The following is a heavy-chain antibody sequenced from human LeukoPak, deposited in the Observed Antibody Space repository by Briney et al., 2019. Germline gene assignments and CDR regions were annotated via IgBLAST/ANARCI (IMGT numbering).Heavy chain of an antibody. Sequence: GGSLRLSCEGSGFTFSTSWMHWVRQAPGKGLVWVSRIDSDGSRITYADSVKGRFTISRDNAKNTVYLQMNSLRAEDTAVYYCARGRSGSYGFFDYWSQGNLVTVSS. CDR3: ARGRSGSYGFFDY. V-gene: IGHV3-74*03. CDR1: GFTFSTSW. D-gene: IGHD3-10*01. J-gene: IGHJ4*02. CDR2: IDSDGSRI.